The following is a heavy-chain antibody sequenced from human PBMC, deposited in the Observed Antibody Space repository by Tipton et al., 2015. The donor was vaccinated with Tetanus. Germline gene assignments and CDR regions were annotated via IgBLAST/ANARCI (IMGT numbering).Heavy chain of an antibody. CDR3: ARASPFYYGSGRVTWFDP. CDR1: GGSISSSSYY. Sequence: TLSLTCTVSGGSISSSSYYWGWIRQPPGKGLEWIGSIYYSGSTYYNPSLKSRVTISVDTSKNQFSLKLSSVTAADTAVYYCARASPFYYGSGRVTWFDPWGQGTLVTVSS. CDR2: IYYSGST. V-gene: IGHV4-39*01. D-gene: IGHD3-10*01. J-gene: IGHJ5*02.